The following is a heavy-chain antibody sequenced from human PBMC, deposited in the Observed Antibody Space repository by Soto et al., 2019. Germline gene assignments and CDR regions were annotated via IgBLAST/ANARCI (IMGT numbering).Heavy chain of an antibody. J-gene: IGHJ6*02. D-gene: IGHD3-22*01. CDR2: INAGNGNT. CDR1: GYTFTSYA. Sequence: ASVKVSCKASGYTFTSYAMHWVRQAPGQRLEWMGWINAGNGNTKYSQKFQGRVTITRDTSASTAYMELSSLRSEDTAVYYCARDYYDSSGYSKDGMDVWGQGTTVTVSS. V-gene: IGHV1-3*01. CDR3: ARDYYDSSGYSKDGMDV.